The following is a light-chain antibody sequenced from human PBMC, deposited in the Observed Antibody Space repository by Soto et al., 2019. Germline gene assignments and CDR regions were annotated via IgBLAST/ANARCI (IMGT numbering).Light chain of an antibody. CDR1: NSYIGGYNY. CDR3: SSYTSSSTGV. V-gene: IGLV2-14*01. Sequence: QSALTQPASVSGSPGQSITISCTGTNSYIGGYNYVSWYQQHPGKAPKLMIYEVSNRPSGVSNRFSGSKSGNTASLTISGLQAEDEADYYCSSYTSSSTGVFGGGTKLTVL. J-gene: IGLJ2*01. CDR2: EVS.